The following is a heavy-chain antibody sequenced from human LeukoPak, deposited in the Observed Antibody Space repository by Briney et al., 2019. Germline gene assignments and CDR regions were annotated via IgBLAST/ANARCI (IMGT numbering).Heavy chain of an antibody. CDR2: IRYDVSNN. J-gene: IGHJ5*02. Sequence: PGGPLRISCPPSGFTFSSLAMHWVRQPPGKGLEGLAFIRYDVSNNYSADSVKGRFTISRDNSKNTLYLQMNSLRAEDTAVYYCAKAEGTFDPWGQGTLVTVSS. CDR1: GFTFSSLA. CDR3: AKAEGTFDP. V-gene: IGHV3-30*02.